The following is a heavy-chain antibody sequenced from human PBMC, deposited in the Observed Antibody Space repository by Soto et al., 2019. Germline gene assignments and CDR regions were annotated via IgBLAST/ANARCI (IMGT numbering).Heavy chain of an antibody. J-gene: IGHJ5*02. CDR3: VRRYGLGRYSSGWSWFDP. Sequence: PSETLSLTCTVSGGSISSSDYYWGWIRQPPGKGLEWIGSIYYSGKTLYNPSLQSRVTISVDTSKNQFTLNLRSLTAADTAVYYCVRRYGLGRYSSGWSWFDPWGQGILVTVSS. CDR1: GGSISSSDYY. V-gene: IGHV4-39*01. D-gene: IGHD6-19*01. CDR2: IYYSGKT.